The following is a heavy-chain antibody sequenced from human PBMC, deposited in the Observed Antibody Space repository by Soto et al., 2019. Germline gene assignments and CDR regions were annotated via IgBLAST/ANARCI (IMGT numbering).Heavy chain of an antibody. D-gene: IGHD5-12*01. CDR3: ARCLVATITLYYYYYMDV. CDR2: INHSGST. Sequence: SETLSLTCAVYGGSFSDYYWSWIRQPPGKGLEWIGEINHSGSTNYNPSLKSRVTISVDTSKTQFSLKLSSVTAADTAVYYCARCLVATITLYYYYYMDVWDKGTTVTVSS. J-gene: IGHJ6*03. V-gene: IGHV4-34*01. CDR1: GGSFSDYY.